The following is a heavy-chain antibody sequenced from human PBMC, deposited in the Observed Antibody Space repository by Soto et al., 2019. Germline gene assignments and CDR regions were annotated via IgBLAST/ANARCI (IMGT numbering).Heavy chain of an antibody. Sequence: PSETLSLTCAIYGGSFSGFYWSWIRQPPGKGLEWIGEINHSGSTNYNPSLKSRVTISVDTSKNQFSLKLSSVTAADTAVYYCAVATHYSPPYYYYGMDVWGQGPTVTVSS. CDR1: GGSFSGFY. J-gene: IGHJ6*02. V-gene: IGHV4-34*01. CDR2: INHSGST. CDR3: AVATHYSPPYYYYGMDV. D-gene: IGHD5-12*01.